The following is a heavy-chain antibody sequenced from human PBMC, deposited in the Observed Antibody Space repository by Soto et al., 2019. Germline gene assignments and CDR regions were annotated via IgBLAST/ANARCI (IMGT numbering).Heavy chain of an antibody. V-gene: IGHV3-23*01. D-gene: IGHD3-16*02. CDR2: ISGSGGST. J-gene: IGHJ4*02. Sequence: GGSLRLSCAASGFTFSSYAMSWVRQAPGKGLEWVSAISGSGGSTYYADSVKGRFTISRDNSKNTLYLQMNSLRAEDTAVYYCAKDTYYDYVWGSYRPGNFDYWGQGTLVTVSS. CDR3: AKDTYYDYVWGSYRPGNFDY. CDR1: GFTFSSYA.